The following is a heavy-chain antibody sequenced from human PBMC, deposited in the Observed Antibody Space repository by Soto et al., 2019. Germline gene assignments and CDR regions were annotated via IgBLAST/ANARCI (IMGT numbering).Heavy chain of an antibody. D-gene: IGHD6-6*01. V-gene: IGHV1-46*01. CDR2: INPSGGST. CDR3: ARRGEYSSSWGYYYYGMDV. CDR1: GYTFTSYY. Sequence: ASVKVSCKASGYTFTSYYMHWVRQAPGQGLEWMGIINPSGGSTSYAQKFQGRVTMTRDTSTSKVYMELSSLRSEDTAVYYCARRGEYSSSWGYYYYGMDVWGQGTTVTVSS. J-gene: IGHJ6*02.